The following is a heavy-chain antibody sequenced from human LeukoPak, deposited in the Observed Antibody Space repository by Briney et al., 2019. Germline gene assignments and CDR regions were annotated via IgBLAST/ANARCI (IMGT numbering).Heavy chain of an antibody. CDR1: GITLSNYG. V-gene: IGHV3-23*01. J-gene: IGHJ4*02. CDR2: ISDRGGRT. Sequence: PGGSLRLSCAVSGITLSNYGMSWVRQAPGKGLEWVAGISDRGGRTNYADSVKGRFTISRDNPKNTLYLQMNSLGAEDTAVYFCAKRGVVIRVILVAFHKEAYYFDSWGQGALVTVSS. D-gene: IGHD3-22*01. CDR3: AKRGVVIRVILVAFHKEAYYFDS.